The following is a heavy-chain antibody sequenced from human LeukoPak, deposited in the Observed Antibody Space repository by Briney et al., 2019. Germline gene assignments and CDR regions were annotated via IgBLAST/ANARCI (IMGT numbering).Heavy chain of an antibody. V-gene: IGHV1-18*01. CDR1: GYTFTSYG. CDR3: ARAGSGSWYGRELDY. Sequence: ASVKVSCKASGYTFTSYGISWVRQAPGQGVEWLGWISAYNRNTTYAQKLQGRVTMTTDTSTSTAYMELRSLRSDDTAVYYCARAGSGSWYGRELDYWGQGTLVTVSS. J-gene: IGHJ4*02. D-gene: IGHD6-13*01. CDR2: ISAYNRNT.